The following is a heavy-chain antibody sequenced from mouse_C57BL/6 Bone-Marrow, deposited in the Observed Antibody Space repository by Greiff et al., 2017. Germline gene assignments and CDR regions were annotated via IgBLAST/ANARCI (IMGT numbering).Heavy chain of an antibody. CDR1: GYTFTSYT. CDR3: ARSDGYSPYDYAVDY. Sequence: VQLQQSGAELVRPGASVKMSCKASGYTFTSYTMHWVKQRPGQGLEWIGYINPSSGYTKYNQKFKDKATLTADKSSSTAYMQLGSLTSEDSAVYYCARSDGYSPYDYAVDYWGQGTSVTVSS. J-gene: IGHJ4*01. CDR2: INPSSGYT. D-gene: IGHD2-3*01. V-gene: IGHV1-4*01.